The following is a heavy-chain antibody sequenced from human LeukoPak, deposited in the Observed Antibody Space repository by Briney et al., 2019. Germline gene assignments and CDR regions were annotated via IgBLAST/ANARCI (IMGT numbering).Heavy chain of an antibody. CDR1: GFTFSDYG. J-gene: IGHJ3*02. Sequence: GGSLRLSCVASGFTFSDYGMVWVRQAPGKGLEWVAVISYDGSNKYYADSVKGRFTISRDNSKNTLYLQMNSLRAEDTAVYYCARNEPDYYDSSGHIDIWGQGTMVTVSS. CDR3: ARNEPDYYDSSGHIDI. CDR2: ISYDGSNK. V-gene: IGHV3-30*03. D-gene: IGHD3-22*01.